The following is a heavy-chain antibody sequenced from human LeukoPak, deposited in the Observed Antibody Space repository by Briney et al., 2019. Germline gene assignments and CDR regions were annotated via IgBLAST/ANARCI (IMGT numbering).Heavy chain of an antibody. J-gene: IGHJ6*02. V-gene: IGHV4-61*02. CDR1: GGSISSGSYY. Sequence: SQTLSLTCTVSGGSISSGSYYWSWIRQPAGKGLEWIGRIYTSGSTNYNPSLKSRVSISVDTSKNQFSLKLSSVTAADTAVYYCARDGFGEFLESGGMDVWGQGTTVTVSS. CDR2: IYTSGST. CDR3: ARDGFGEFLESGGMDV. D-gene: IGHD3-10*01.